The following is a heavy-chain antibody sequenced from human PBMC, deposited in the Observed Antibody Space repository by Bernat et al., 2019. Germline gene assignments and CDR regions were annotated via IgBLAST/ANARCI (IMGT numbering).Heavy chain of an antibody. CDR1: ALTFSTYN. Sequence: EVQLVESGGGLVQSGGSLRLSCAASALTFSTYNFNWVRQAPGKGLDGLSYISSSGSTIYYAASVKCRFTISRDNAKNSLYLQINSLRAEDTAVYYCASEDRGTSYWGQGTLVTVSS. V-gene: IGHV3-48*01. CDR2: ISSSGSTI. CDR3: ASEDRGTSY. D-gene: IGHD3-16*01. J-gene: IGHJ4*02.